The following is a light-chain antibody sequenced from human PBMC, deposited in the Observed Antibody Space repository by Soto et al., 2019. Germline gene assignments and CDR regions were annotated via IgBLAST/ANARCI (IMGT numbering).Light chain of an antibody. CDR3: QQYGSPLT. CDR2: GAS. CDR1: QSVSSSY. J-gene: IGKJ2*01. V-gene: IGKV3-20*01. Sequence: EIVLTQSRGTLSLSPGERATLSCRASQSVSSSYLAWYEQKPGQAPRLVIYGASSRATGIPDRFSGSGSGTDFTLTISRLEPEDFAVYYCQQYGSPLTFGQGTKLEIK.